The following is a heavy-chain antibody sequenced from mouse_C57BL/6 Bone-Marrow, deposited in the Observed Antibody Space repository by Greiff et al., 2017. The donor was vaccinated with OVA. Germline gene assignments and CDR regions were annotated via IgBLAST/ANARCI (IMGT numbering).Heavy chain of an antibody. J-gene: IGHJ2*01. CDR2: IYPRSGNT. CDR3: AKERGNYDYDDY. CDR1: GYTFTSYG. D-gene: IGHD2-4*01. Sequence: VKLVESGAELARPGASVKLSCKASGYTFTSYGISWVKQRTGQGLEWIGEIYPRSGNTYYNEKFKGKATLTADKSSSTAYMELRSLTSEDSAVYFCAKERGNYDYDDYWGQGTTLTVSS. V-gene: IGHV1-81*01.